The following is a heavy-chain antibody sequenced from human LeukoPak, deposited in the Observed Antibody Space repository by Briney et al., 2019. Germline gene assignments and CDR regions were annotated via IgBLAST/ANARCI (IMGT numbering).Heavy chain of an antibody. J-gene: IGHJ5*02. D-gene: IGHD3-10*01. Sequence: ASVKVSCKASGYTFTSYDINWVRQATGQGLEWMGWMNPNSGNTGYAQKFQGRVTITRNTSISTAYMELSSLRSEDTAVYYCAREGGLLWPKHNWFDPWGQGTLVTVSS. CDR1: GYTFTSYD. V-gene: IGHV1-8*03. CDR2: MNPNSGNT. CDR3: AREGGLLWPKHNWFDP.